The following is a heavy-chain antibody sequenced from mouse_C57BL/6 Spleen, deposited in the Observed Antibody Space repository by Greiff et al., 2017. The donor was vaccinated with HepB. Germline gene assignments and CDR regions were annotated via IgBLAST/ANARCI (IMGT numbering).Heavy chain of an antibody. CDR2: IYPGDGDT. CDR1: GYAFSSYW. D-gene: IGHD1-1*01. CDR3: TRSKITTVVAHYFDY. Sequence: VQLQQSGAELVKPGASVKISCKASGYAFSSYWMNWVKQRPGKGLEWIGQIYPGDGDTNYNGKFKGKATLTADKSSSTAYMQLSSLTSEDSAVYFCTRSKITTVVAHYFDYWGQGTTLTVSS. V-gene: IGHV1-80*01. J-gene: IGHJ2*01.